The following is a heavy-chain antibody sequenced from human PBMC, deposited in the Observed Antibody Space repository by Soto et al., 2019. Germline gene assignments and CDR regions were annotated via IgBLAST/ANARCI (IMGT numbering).Heavy chain of an antibody. CDR1: GFTFSDYS. Sequence: EVQLVESGGGLVKPGESLRVSCAASGFTFSDYSMNWVRQAPGKGLEWVSSISSSGSYIYYADSVKGRFTISRDSAKNSLYLQMNSLRAEDTAAYYCVRDRDILTGYYDYYYYGMDVWGQGTAVTVSS. CDR2: ISSSGSYI. CDR3: VRDRDILTGYYDYYYYGMDV. J-gene: IGHJ6*02. V-gene: IGHV3-21*01. D-gene: IGHD3-9*01.